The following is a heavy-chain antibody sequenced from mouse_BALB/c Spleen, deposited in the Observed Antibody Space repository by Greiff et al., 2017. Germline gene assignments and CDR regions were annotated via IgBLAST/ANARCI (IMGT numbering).Heavy chain of an antibody. V-gene: IGHV5-9-4*01. CDR1: GFTFSSYA. Sequence: DVMLVESGGGLVKPGGSLKLSCAASGFTFSSYAMSWVRQSPEKRLEWVAEISSGGSYTYYPDTVTGRFTISRDNAKNTLYLEMSSLRSEDTAMYYCARDYGNFSWFAYWGQGTLVTVSA. CDR3: ARDYGNFSWFAY. CDR2: ISSGGSYT. D-gene: IGHD2-1*01. J-gene: IGHJ3*01.